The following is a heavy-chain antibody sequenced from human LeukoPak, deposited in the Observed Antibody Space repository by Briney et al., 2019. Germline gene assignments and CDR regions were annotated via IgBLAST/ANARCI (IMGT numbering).Heavy chain of an antibody. D-gene: IGHD2-2*01. CDR1: DGSFSGYY. V-gene: IGHV4-34*01. J-gene: IGHJ3*02. Sequence: SETLSLTCAVYDGSFSGYYWSWIRQPPGKGLEWIGEINHSGSTNYNPSLKSQVTISVDTSKNQFSLKLSSVTAADTAVYYCASLWPYQLSAFDIWGQGTMVTVSS. CDR2: INHSGST. CDR3: ASLWPYQLSAFDI.